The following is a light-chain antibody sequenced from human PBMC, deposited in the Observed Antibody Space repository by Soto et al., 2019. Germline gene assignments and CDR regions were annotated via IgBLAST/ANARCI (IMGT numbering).Light chain of an antibody. CDR1: QDIFNY. CDR2: DAS. CDR3: QHYDNPPLT. J-gene: IGKJ4*01. V-gene: IGKV1-33*01. Sequence: IQMTHSPSSVSASXVGRVTITXXASQDIFNYLNWYQQKPGKAPKLLIYDASNLETGVPSRFSGSGSGTHFFFTISSLQPEDIATYYCQHYDNPPLTFGRGTQVDI.